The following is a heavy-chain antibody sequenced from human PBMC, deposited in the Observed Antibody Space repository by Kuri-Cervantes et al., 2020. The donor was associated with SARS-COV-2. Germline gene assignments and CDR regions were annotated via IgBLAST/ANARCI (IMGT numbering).Heavy chain of an antibody. V-gene: IGHV4-4*02. Sequence: SETLSLTCAVSGGSISSSNWWSWARQPPGKGLEWIGEIYRSGSTNYNPSLKSRVTISVDTSKHQLSLKLSSVTAADTAVYYCAGSPGGVFNCWGQGTLVTVSS. CDR3: AGSPGGVFNC. CDR2: IYRSGST. CDR1: GGSISSSNW. D-gene: IGHD3-16*01. J-gene: IGHJ4*02.